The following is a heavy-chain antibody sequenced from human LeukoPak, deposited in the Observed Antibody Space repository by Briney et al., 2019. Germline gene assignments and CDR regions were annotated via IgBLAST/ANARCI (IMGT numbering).Heavy chain of an antibody. CDR2: IIPILGIA. D-gene: IGHD3-3*01. CDR3: ASQGRDFWRTIDY. CDR1: GGAFSSYA. J-gene: IGHJ4*02. V-gene: IGHV1-69*04. Sequence: GASVKVSCKASGGAFSSYAISWVREAPGQGLEWMGRIIPILGIANYAQKFQGRVTITADKSTSTAYMELSSLRSEDTAVYYCASQGRDFWRTIDYWGQGTLVTVSS.